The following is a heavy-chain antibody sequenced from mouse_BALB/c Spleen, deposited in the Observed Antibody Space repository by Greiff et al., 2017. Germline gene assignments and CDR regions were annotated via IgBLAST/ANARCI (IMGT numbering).Heavy chain of an antibody. Sequence: EVQLQQSGTVLARPGASVKMSCKASGYTFTSYWMHWVKQRPGQGLEWIGAIYPGNSDTSYNQKFKGKAKLTAATSTSTAYMELSSLTNEDSAVYYCTRFLGRVDYWGQGTTLTVSS. CDR3: TRFLGRVDY. CDR2: IYPGNSDT. D-gene: IGHD4-1*01. V-gene: IGHV1-5*01. CDR1: GYTFTSYW. J-gene: IGHJ2*01.